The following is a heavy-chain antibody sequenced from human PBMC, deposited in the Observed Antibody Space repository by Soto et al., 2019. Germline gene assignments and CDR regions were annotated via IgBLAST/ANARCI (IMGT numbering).Heavy chain of an antibody. V-gene: IGHV1-8*02. D-gene: IGHD3-22*01. CDR3: ARGRRDYYDSGDWVPLAY. Sequence: ASVKVSCKASGYTFTSYAIHWVRQAPGQRLEWMGWMNPDSGDTRYAQEFQGRVTMTRDTSISTAYMELSSLRSEDTAVYYCARGRRDYYDSGDWVPLAYWGRGTLVTVSS. CDR2: MNPDSGDT. J-gene: IGHJ4*02. CDR1: GYTFTSYA.